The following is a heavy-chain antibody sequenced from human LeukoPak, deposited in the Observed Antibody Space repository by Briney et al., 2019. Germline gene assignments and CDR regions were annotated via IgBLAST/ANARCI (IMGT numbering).Heavy chain of an antibody. CDR2: INPSGGST. J-gene: IGHJ4*02. CDR3: ARVRFDFWSGYWTDY. CDR1: GYTFTSYY. Sequence: ASVKVSCRASGYTFTSYYMHWVRQAPGQGLEWMGIINPSGGSTSYAQKFQGRVTMTRDTSTSTVYMELSSLRSEDTAVYYCARVRFDFWSGYWTDYWGQGTLVTVPS. V-gene: IGHV1-46*01. D-gene: IGHD3-3*01.